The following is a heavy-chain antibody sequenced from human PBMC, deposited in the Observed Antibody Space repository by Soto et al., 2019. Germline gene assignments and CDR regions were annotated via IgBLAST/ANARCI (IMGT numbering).Heavy chain of an antibody. Sequence: SETLSLTCTVSGGSISSYYWSWIRQPPGKGLEWIGYIYYSGSTNYNPSLKSRVTISVDTSKNQFSLKLSSVTAADTAVYYCARGGARLGYCTNGVCYKGGYFDYWGQGTLVTVSP. J-gene: IGHJ4*02. V-gene: IGHV4-59*08. CDR2: IYYSGST. CDR1: GGSISSYY. CDR3: ARGGARLGYCTNGVCYKGGYFDY. D-gene: IGHD2-8*01.